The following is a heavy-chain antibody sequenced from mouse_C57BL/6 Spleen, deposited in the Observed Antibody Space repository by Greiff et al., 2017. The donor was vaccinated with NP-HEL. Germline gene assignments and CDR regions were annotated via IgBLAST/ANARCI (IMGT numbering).Heavy chain of an antibody. J-gene: IGHJ4*01. Sequence: QVQLQQPGAELVRPGSSVKLSCKASGYTFTSYWMHWVKQRPIQGLEWIGNIDPSDSETHYNQKFKDKATLTVDKSSSTAYMQLSSLTSEDSAVYYCARKGYERRPDAMDYWGQGTSVTVSS. CDR2: IDPSDSET. CDR1: GYTFTSYW. D-gene: IGHD2-2*01. CDR3: ARKGYERRPDAMDY. V-gene: IGHV1-52*01.